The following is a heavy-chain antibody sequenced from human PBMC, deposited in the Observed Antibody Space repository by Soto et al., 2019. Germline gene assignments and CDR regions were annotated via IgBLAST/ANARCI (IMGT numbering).Heavy chain of an antibody. J-gene: IGHJ4*02. CDR1: GFTFISYG. CDR3: ARGLHSLFDY. CDR2: IWYDGNNK. V-gene: IGHV3-33*01. Sequence: PGWSLRLSCAASGFTFISYGMHWVRQAPGKGLEWVAVIWYDGNNKYYADSVKGRFTISRDNSKNTLYVQMTSLRAEDTAIYYCARGLHSLFDYWGQGTLVTVSS. D-gene: IGHD2-21*01.